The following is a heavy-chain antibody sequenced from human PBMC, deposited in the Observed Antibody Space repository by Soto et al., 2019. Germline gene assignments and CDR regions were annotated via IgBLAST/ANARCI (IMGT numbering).Heavy chain of an antibody. CDR2: ISGSSGST. V-gene: IGHV3-23*01. CDR3: AKGDYYDSSGLTFHY. CDR1: GFTFSSYS. D-gene: IGHD3-22*01. Sequence: GGSLSLSCAASGFTFSSYSMNWVRQAPGSGLEWVSSISGSSGSTYYADSVKGRFTISRDNSKNTLYLQMNSLRAEDTAVYYCAKGDYYDSSGLTFHYWGQGTLVTVSS. J-gene: IGHJ4*02.